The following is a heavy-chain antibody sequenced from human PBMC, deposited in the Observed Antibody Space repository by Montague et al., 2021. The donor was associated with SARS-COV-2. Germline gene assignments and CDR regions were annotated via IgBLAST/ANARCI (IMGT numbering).Heavy chain of an antibody. CDR2: ISHFGST. J-gene: IGHJ4*02. D-gene: IGHD3-16*02. CDR3: ARGPYDYVWGSYRLFFDY. Sequence: SETLSLTCGVYGGSFSGYYWNWICQPPGKGLEWIGEISHFGSTNYNPSLKSRVTTSVDTSKNQFSLNLSSVTAADTALYFCARGPYDYVWGSYRLFFDYWGQGTLVTVSS. V-gene: IGHV4-34*01. CDR1: GGSFSGYY.